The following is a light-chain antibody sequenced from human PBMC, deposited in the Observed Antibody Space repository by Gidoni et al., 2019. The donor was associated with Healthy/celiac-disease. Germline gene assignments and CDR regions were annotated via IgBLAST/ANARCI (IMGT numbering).Light chain of an antibody. CDR2: WAS. CDR1: QSVLYSSKNKNY. CDR3: QQYYSSPPFT. V-gene: IGKV4-1*01. J-gene: IGKJ5*01. Sequence: DIVMTQSPDTLAVSLGERATINCKSSQSVLYSSKNKNYLAWYQQKPGQPPKLLIYWASTRDSGVPDLFSGSGSGTYFTLTISSLQVEDVAVYYCQQYYSSPPFTFGQGTRLEIK.